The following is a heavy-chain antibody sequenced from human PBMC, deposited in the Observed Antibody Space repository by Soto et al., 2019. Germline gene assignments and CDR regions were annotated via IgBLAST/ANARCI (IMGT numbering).Heavy chain of an antibody. V-gene: IGHV3-30*18. CDR2: ISDDGNNK. D-gene: IGHD5-18*01. Sequence: QVQLVESGGGVVQPGKSLRLSCAASGFTFRTYGMHWVRQVPGKGLEWVAVISDDGNNKYNIASVEGRFTISRDNSKNTLYLQMNRLRTEDTAVYYCAKGGGYSYGTTDAFDIWGQGTMVTVSS. CDR3: AKGGGYSYGTTDAFDI. CDR1: GFTFRTYG. J-gene: IGHJ3*02.